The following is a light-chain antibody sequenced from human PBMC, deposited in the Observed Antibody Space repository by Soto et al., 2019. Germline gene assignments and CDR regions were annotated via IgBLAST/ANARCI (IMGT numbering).Light chain of an antibody. CDR1: SSDIGHYDY. J-gene: IGLJ1*01. CDR3: NSYTTTTSYV. Sequence: QSVLTQPASVSGSPGQSITISCTGTSSDIGHYDYVSWYQQHPGKAPXLXXXXVXXRPSGISNRFSGSKSGDTASLSISGLQAEDEADYYCNSYTTTTSYVFGTGTKVTVL. CDR2: XVX. V-gene: IGLV2-14*01.